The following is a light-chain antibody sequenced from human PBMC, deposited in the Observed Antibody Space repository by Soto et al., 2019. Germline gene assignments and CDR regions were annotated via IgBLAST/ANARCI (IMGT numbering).Light chain of an antibody. CDR2: DVS. J-gene: IGLJ1*01. CDR3: CSYAGSYV. CDR1: SSDVGGYNY. Sequence: QSVLTQPRSVSGSPGQSVTISCTGTSSDVGGYNYVSWYQQHPGKAPKLMIYDVSKRPSGFPDRFSGSKSGNTASLTISGLQAEDEADYYCCSYAGSYVFGTGTKVTVL. V-gene: IGLV2-11*01.